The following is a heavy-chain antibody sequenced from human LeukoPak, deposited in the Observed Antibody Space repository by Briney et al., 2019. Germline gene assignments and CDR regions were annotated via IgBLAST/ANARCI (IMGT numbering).Heavy chain of an antibody. J-gene: IGHJ4*02. Sequence: PSETLSLTCTVSGVSISSSGYYWGCLPQPPGKGLEGIVSIYYSGSTYYKPSLKSRVAISVDTSKNQFSLKLSSVTAADTAVYYCARLNLDGYKNRGSFDYWGQGTLVTVSS. V-gene: IGHV4-39*01. CDR1: GVSISSSGYY. CDR2: IYYSGST. D-gene: IGHD3-10*01. CDR3: ARLNLDGYKNRGSFDY.